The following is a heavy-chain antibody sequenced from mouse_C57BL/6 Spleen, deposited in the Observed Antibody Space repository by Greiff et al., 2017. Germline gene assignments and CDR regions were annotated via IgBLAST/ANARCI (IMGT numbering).Heavy chain of an antibody. J-gene: IGHJ2*01. D-gene: IGHD2-3*01. CDR3: ARWLLRYFDY. CDR1: GYTFTDYY. Sequence: EVQLQQSGPELVKPGASVKISCKASGYTFTDYYMNWVKQSHGKSLEWIGDINPNNGGTSYNQKFKGKATLTVDKSSSTAYMELRSLTSEDSAVYYGARWLLRYFDYWGQGTTLTVSS. V-gene: IGHV1-26*01. CDR2: INPNNGGT.